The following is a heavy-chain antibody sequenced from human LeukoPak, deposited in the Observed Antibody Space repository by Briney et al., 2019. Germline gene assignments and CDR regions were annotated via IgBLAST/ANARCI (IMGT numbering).Heavy chain of an antibody. CDR3: AKEGRSLQTY. CDR2: INSDGSSI. V-gene: IGHV3-74*01. D-gene: IGHD5-24*01. CDR1: GFTFSSYW. J-gene: IGHJ4*02. Sequence: GGSLRLSCAASGFTFSSYWMNWVRQAPGKGLVWVSRINSDGSSISYADSVKGRFAISRDNAKNSLYLQMNSLRVEDTAVYYCAKEGRSLQTYWGQGTLVTVSS.